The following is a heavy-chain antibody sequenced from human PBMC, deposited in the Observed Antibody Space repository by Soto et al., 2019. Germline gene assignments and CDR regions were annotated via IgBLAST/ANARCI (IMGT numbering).Heavy chain of an antibody. V-gene: IGHV5-51*01. CDR2: IYPGDSDT. Sequence: GESLKISCKGSGYTFSSYWIGWVRQMPGKGLEWMGIIYPGDSDTKYSPSFQGQVTISVDRSLSSAYLQWSSLKASDTAMYYCARDSGYDPDDAFDIWGQGTMVTVSS. CDR1: GYTFSSYW. J-gene: IGHJ3*02. D-gene: IGHD5-12*01. CDR3: ARDSGYDPDDAFDI.